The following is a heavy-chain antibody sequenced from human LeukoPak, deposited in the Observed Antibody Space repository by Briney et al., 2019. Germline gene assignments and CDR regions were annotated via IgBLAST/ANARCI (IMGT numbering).Heavy chain of an antibody. V-gene: IGHV3-66*01. CDR1: GFTVSSNY. D-gene: IGHD3-22*01. CDR3: ARGSDYYDSSGYYSYYFDY. J-gene: IGHJ4*02. Sequence: GGSLRLSCAASGFTVSSNYMSWVRQAPGKGLEWVSVIYSGGSTYYADSVKGRFTISRDNSKNTLYLQMNSLRAEDTAVYYCARGSDYYDSSGYYSYYFDYWGQGTLVTVSS. CDR2: IYSGGST.